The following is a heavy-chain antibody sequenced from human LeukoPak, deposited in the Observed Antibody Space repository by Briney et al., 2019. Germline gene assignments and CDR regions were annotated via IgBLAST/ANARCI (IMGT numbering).Heavy chain of an antibody. CDR3: AREDSGGYYLDS. D-gene: IGHD3-22*01. CDR2: RWHDGSKI. Sequence: GGSLRLSCAASELILSNYAMHWVRQAPGKGLEWVAIRWHDGSKIYYADSVKGRFTISRDSAKNTLDLQMNSLTLEDTAVYYCAREDSGGYYLDSWGQGTLVTVSS. V-gene: IGHV3-33*01. CDR1: ELILSNYA. J-gene: IGHJ4*02.